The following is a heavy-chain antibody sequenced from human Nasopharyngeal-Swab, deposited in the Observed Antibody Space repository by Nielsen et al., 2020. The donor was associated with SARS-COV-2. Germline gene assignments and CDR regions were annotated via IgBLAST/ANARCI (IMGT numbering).Heavy chain of an antibody. CDR3: ARHESYDSSGYHPWGDF. D-gene: IGHD3-22*01. Sequence: GESLKISCKGSGYSFTSYWIVWVRQMPGKGLEWMGRIDPSDSYTKYSPSFQGHVTISSDKSTTTAYLQWSSLRASDSAMYYCARHESYDSSGYHPWGDFWGQGTLVTVSS. CDR1: GYSFTSYW. J-gene: IGHJ4*02. V-gene: IGHV5-10-1*01. CDR2: IDPSDSYT.